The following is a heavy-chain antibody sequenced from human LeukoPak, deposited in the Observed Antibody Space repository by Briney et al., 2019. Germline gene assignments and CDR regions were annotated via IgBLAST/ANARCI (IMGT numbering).Heavy chain of an antibody. CDR2: INPNGGGT. CDR3: ARENNSGWYRKAAFDY. CDR1: GYTFTGYY. D-gene: IGHD6-19*01. Sequence: ASVKVSCKASGYTFTGYYIHWVRQAPGQGLEWMGWINPNGGGTNYAQNFQGRVTMTKDTSISTAYMELSRLRSDDTAIYYCARENNSGWYRKAAFDYWGQGTLVTVTS. V-gene: IGHV1-2*02. J-gene: IGHJ4*02.